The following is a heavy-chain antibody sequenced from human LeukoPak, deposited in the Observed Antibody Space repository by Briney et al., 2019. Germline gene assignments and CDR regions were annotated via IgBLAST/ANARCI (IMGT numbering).Heavy chain of an antibody. CDR1: GVSISNYY. J-gene: IGHJ4*02. Sequence: SETLSLTCTVSGVSISNYYWSWIRQPPGKGLEWIGYIYSSGSTNYNPSLKSRVTISVDTSKIQFSLKLSSVTAADTAVYYCAKDHYDSSAISEAWGQGTLVTVSS. V-gene: IGHV4-59*01. CDR2: IYSSGST. CDR3: AKDHYDSSAISEA. D-gene: IGHD3-22*01.